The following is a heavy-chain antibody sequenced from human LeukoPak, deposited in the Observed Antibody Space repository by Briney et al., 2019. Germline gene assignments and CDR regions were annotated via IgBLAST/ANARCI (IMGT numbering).Heavy chain of an antibody. V-gene: IGHV3-30*03. J-gene: IGHJ5*02. D-gene: IGHD3-9*01. CDR2: ISYDGSNK. CDR3: AREDYDILTGNGNWFDP. CDR1: GFTFSSYG. Sequence: GRSLRLSCAASGFTFSSYGMHWVRQAPGKGLEWVAVISYDGSNKYYADSVKGRFTISRDNSKNTLYLQMNSLRAEDTAVYYCAREDYDILTGNGNWFDPWGQGTRVTVSS.